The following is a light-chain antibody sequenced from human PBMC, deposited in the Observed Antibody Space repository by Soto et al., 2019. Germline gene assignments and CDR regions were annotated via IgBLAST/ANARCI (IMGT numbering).Light chain of an antibody. V-gene: IGKV3-15*01. Sequence: KLLTQSPGTLPLSPGERATLFCRASQSLSSSLAWYQQKSGQAPRLIIYGTSRRSTGVPVRFSGSGSGTDFTLTISSLQSEDFGVYFCQQYDNWPWTFGQGTKVEMK. J-gene: IGKJ1*01. CDR2: GTS. CDR1: QSLSSS. CDR3: QQYDNWPWT.